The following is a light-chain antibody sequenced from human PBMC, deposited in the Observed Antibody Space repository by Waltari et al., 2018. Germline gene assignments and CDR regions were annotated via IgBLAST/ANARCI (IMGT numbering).Light chain of an antibody. Sequence: EILLTQSPDFQSVTPTETVTIICRASQNIGSSLHWYQQKPGQSPRLLIKYASQSFSGVPSRFSGSGSGTVFTLTINSLEAEVAATYYCHQSSSLPRTFGQGTKVDIK. CDR1: QNIGSS. J-gene: IGKJ1*01. V-gene: IGKV6-21*01. CDR3: HQSSSLPRT. CDR2: YAS.